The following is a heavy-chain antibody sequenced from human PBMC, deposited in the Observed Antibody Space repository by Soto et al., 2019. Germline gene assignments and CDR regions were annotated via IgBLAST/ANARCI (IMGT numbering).Heavy chain of an antibody. J-gene: IGHJ3*02. Sequence: VQLLESGGGLVQPGESLRLSCTASGLTFSTSWLTWVRQAPGAGLEWVSNIHPAGNVQHYADSVKERVTISRDNAKNSVFMQMSGLRVEDTAVYYCATANTPYAFDMCGQGTMVTVSS. CDR1: GLTFSTSW. V-gene: IGHV3-7*01. CDR3: ATANTPYAFDM. CDR2: IHPAGNVQ.